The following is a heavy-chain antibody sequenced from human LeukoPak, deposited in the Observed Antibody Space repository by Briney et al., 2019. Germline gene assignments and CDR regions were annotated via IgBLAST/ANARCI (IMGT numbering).Heavy chain of an antibody. Sequence: GESLKISCQTSGYSFTNYWIGWVRQTPGKGLEWMGIIFPGDSDTRYSPSFQGQVTISADKSISTAYLQWSSLKASDTAMYYCARTQEPSGSYFAEYWGQGTLVTVSS. CDR1: GYSFTNYW. J-gene: IGHJ4*02. V-gene: IGHV5-51*01. CDR3: ARTQEPSGSYFAEY. D-gene: IGHD1-26*01. CDR2: IFPGDSDT.